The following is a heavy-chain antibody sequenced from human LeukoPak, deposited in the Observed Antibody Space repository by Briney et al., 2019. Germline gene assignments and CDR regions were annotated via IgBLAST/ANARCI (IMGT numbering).Heavy chain of an antibody. Sequence: ASVKVSCKASGYTFTSYYMHWVRQAPGQGLEWMGIINPSGGSTSYAQKFQGRVTMTRDTSTSTVYMELSSLRSEDTAVYYCARRTDDYGDYGPSFDYWGQGTLVTVSS. CDR2: INPSGGST. V-gene: IGHV1-46*01. CDR1: GYTFTSYY. J-gene: IGHJ4*02. CDR3: ARRTDDYGDYGPSFDY. D-gene: IGHD4-17*01.